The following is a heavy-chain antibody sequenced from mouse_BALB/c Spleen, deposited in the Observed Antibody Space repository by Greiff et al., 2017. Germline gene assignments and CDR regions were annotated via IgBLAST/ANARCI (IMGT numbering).Heavy chain of an antibody. Sequence: EVQLQQSGPGLVKPSQSLSLTCTVTGYSITSDYAWNWIRQFPGNKLEWMGYISYSGSTSYNPSLKSRISITRDTSKNQFFLQLNSVTTEDTATYYCARDYYGSSSLYYYAMDYWGQGTSVTVSS. CDR1: GYSITSDYA. V-gene: IGHV3-2*02. D-gene: IGHD1-1*01. CDR2: ISYSGST. CDR3: ARDYYGSSSLYYYAMDY. J-gene: IGHJ4*01.